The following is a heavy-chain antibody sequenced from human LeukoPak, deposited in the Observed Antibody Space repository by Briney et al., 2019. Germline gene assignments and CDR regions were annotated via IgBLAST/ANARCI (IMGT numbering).Heavy chain of an antibody. V-gene: IGHV1-46*03. CDR3: ARDPQYYDFWSGYYNYYMDV. J-gene: IGHJ6*03. D-gene: IGHD3-3*01. CDR2: INPSGGST. Sequence: ASVTVSRKASGYTFTGYYMHWVRQAPGQGLEWMGIINPSGGSTSYAQKFQGRVTMTRDTSTSTVYMELSSLRSEDTAVYYCARDPQYYDFWSGYYNYYMDVWGKGTTVTVSS. CDR1: GYTFTGYY.